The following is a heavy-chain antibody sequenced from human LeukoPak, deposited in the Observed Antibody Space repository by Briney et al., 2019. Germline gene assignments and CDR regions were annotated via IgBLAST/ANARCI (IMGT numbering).Heavy chain of an antibody. D-gene: IGHD3-16*02. J-gene: IGHJ4*02. CDR3: ARDYDYVWGSYRSPLDY. CDR1: GYTFTSYA. Sequence: ASVKVSCKASGYTFTSYAMNWVRQAPGQGLEWMGWINTNTGNPTYAQGFTGRFVFSSDTSVSTAYLQISSLKAEDTAVYYCARDYDYVWGSYRSPLDYWGQGTLVTVSS. V-gene: IGHV7-4-1*02. CDR2: INTNTGNP.